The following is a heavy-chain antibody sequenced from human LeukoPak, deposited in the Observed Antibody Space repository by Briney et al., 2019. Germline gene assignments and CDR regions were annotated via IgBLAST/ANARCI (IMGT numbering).Heavy chain of an antibody. V-gene: IGHV3-30-3*01. Sequence: GGSLRLSCAASGFTFSSYAMHWVRQAPGKGLEWVAVISYDGSNKYYADSVKGRFTISRDNSKNTLYLQMNSLRAEDTAVYYCAKDTPWAGGSCYNWGQGTLVTVSS. CDR2: ISYDGSNK. CDR3: AKDTPWAGGSCYN. D-gene: IGHD2-15*01. CDR1: GFTFSSYA. J-gene: IGHJ4*02.